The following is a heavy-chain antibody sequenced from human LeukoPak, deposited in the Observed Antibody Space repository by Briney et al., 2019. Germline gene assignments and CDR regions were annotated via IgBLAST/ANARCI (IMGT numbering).Heavy chain of an antibody. V-gene: IGHV4-34*01. CDR3: ARINSGYAYETDY. CDR2: INHSGST. Sequence: KPSGTLSLTCAVYGGSFSGYYWSWIRQPPGKGLEWIGEINHSGSTNYNPSLKSRVTISVDTSKNQFSLKLSSVTAADTAVYYCARINSGYAYETDYWGQGTLVTVSS. D-gene: IGHD5-12*01. J-gene: IGHJ4*02. CDR1: GGSFSGYY.